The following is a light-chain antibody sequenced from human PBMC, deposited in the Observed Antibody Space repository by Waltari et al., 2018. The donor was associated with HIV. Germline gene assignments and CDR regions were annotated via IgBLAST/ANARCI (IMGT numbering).Light chain of an antibody. CDR2: EVN. J-gene: IGLJ3*02. V-gene: IGLV2-8*01. Sequence: QSALTQPPSASGSPGQSVTISCSGTRTDVGNYNYVSWYQQHPGKAPKLIIYEVNKRPSGVRDRFSGSKSGNTASLTVSGLQAEDEADYYCSSYSGINDVGVFGGGTKLTVL. CDR3: SSYSGINDVGV. CDR1: RTDVGNYNY.